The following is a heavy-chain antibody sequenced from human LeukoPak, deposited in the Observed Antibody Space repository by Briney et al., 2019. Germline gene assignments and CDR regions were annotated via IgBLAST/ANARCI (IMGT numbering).Heavy chain of an antibody. CDR3: ARVGATLGAFDI. V-gene: IGHV4-59*01. CDR2: IYYSGST. Sequence: PSETLSLTCTVSSGSISSYYWSWIRQPPGKGLEWIGYIYYSGSTNYNPSLKSRVTISVDTSKNQFSLKLSSVTAADTAVYYCARVGATLGAFDIWGQGTMVTVSS. D-gene: IGHD1-26*01. CDR1: SGSISSYY. J-gene: IGHJ3*02.